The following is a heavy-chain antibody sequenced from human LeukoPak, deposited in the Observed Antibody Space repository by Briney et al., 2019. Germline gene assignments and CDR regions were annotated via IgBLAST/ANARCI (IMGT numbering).Heavy chain of an antibody. V-gene: IGHV4-39*02. D-gene: IGHD2-21*02. CDR2: IYYSGST. CDR1: GGSISSSSYY. CDR3: ARDSDVAYCGGDCYSGWFDP. Sequence: KPSETLSLTCTVSGGSISSSSYYWGWIRQPPGKGLEWIGSIYYSGSTYYNPSLKSRVTISVDTSKNQFSLKLSSVTAADTAVYYCARDSDVAYCGGDCYSGWFDPWGQGTLVTVSS. J-gene: IGHJ5*02.